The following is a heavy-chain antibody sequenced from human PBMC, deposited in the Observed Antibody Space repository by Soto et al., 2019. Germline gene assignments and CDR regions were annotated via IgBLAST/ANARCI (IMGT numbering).Heavy chain of an antibody. V-gene: IGHV4-31*03. CDR2: IYYSGST. CDR3: ARARRSTGFDY. CDR1: GGSISSGGYY. Sequence: SETLSLTCTVSGGSISSGGYYWSWIRQHPGKGLEWIGYIYYSGSTYYNPSLKSRVTISVDTSKNQFSLKLSSVTAADTAVYYFARARRSTGFDYWAQVPLVFVSS. D-gene: IGHD2-2*01. J-gene: IGHJ4*02.